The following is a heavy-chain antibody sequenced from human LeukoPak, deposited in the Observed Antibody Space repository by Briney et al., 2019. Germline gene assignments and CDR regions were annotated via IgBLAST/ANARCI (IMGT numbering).Heavy chain of an antibody. J-gene: IGHJ4*02. V-gene: IGHV4-59*08. CDR1: GGSITSYY. CDR2: ISYSGTT. D-gene: IGHD3-16*01. CDR3: ARNSGRLGDFDY. Sequence: PSETLSLTCTVSGGSITSYYWSWIRQPPGKGLEWIGYISYSGTTNYNPSLKSRVTISVDTSKNRFSLKLTSVTAADTAVYYCARNSGRLGDFDYWGQGTLVTVSS.